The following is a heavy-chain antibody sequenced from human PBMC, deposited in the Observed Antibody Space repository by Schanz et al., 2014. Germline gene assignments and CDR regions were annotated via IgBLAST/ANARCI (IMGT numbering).Heavy chain of an antibody. Sequence: QVQLVQSGGGVVQPGGSLRLSCAASGFTFTSYSMHWVRQAPGRGLEWVAFIRYDGSSKYYADSVRGRFTISRDDSKNTLYRQMNSLRPEDTAVYYCAKEDRNHNSDYVYWGQGTLVTVSS. V-gene: IGHV3-30*02. CDR3: AKEDRNHNSDYVY. J-gene: IGHJ4*02. D-gene: IGHD3-22*01. CDR1: GFTFTSYS. CDR2: IRYDGSSK.